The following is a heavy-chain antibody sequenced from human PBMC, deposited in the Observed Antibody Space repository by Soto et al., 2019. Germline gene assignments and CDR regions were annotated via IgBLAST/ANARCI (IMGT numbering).Heavy chain of an antibody. CDR2: ISSSGSTI. CDR3: ARDTGPGTTLSPLYYYGMDV. V-gene: IGHV3-48*03. D-gene: IGHD1-7*01. J-gene: IGHJ6*02. Sequence: GGSLRLSCSASGFTFSSYEMNWVRQAPGKGLEWVSYISSSGSTIYYADSVKGRFTISRDNAKNSLYLQMNSLRAEDTAVYYCARDTGPGTTLSPLYYYGMDVWGQGTTVTAP. CDR1: GFTFSSYE.